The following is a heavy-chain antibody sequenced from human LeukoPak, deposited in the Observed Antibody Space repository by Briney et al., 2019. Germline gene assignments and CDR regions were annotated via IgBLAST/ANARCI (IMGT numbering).Heavy chain of an antibody. CDR1: AYSLTSHA. J-gene: IGHJ4*02. V-gene: IGHV1-8*01. Sequence: ASVKVSFKASAYSLTSHAIYWVRQATGQGLEWMGWMNPNSGNTGYAQKFQGRVTMTTDTSMKTAYIELSSLRSADTAVYYCARARRKYVFDYWGQGTLVTVSS. CDR3: ARARRKYVFDY. CDR2: MNPNSGNT. D-gene: IGHD3-16*01.